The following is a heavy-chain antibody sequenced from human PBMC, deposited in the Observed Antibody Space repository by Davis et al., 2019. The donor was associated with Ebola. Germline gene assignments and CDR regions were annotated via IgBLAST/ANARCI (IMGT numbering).Heavy chain of an antibody. Sequence: PSETLSLTCTVSGGSISSGGYYWSWIRQHPGKGLEWIGYIYYSGSTYYNPSLKSRVTISVDTSKNQFSLKLSSVTAADTAVYYCARIGHYDYVWGSYRTYYYYYYGMDVWGQGTTVTVSS. CDR1: GGSISSGGYY. CDR3: ARIGHYDYVWGSYRTYYYYYYGMDV. D-gene: IGHD3-16*02. V-gene: IGHV4-31*03. J-gene: IGHJ6*02. CDR2: IYYSGST.